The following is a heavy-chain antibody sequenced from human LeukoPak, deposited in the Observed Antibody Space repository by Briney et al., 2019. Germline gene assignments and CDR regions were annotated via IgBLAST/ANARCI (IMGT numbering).Heavy chain of an antibody. V-gene: IGHV3-23*01. CDR1: GFTFSSYG. Sequence: LGGSLRLSCAASGFTFSSYGMSWVRQAPGKGLEWVSAISGSGGSTYYADSVKGRFTISRDNSKNTLYLQMNSLRAEDTAVYYCAKDVTDYYGSGSYYNAALDYWGQGTLVTVSS. D-gene: IGHD3-10*01. CDR2: ISGSGGST. CDR3: AKDVTDYYGSGSYYNAALDY. J-gene: IGHJ4*02.